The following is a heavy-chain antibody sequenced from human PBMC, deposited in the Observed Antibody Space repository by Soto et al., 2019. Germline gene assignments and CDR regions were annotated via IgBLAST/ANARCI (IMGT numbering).Heavy chain of an antibody. CDR3: ATKARGVIINHLIRINWFDP. CDR1: AGTFSSYT. J-gene: IGHJ5*02. CDR2: FDPEDGET. V-gene: IGHV1-24*01. D-gene: IGHD3-10*01. Sequence: ASVKVSCKASAGTFSSYTISWVRQAPGKGLEWMGGFDPEDGETIYAQKFQGRVTMTEDTSTDTAYMELSSLRSEDTAVYYCATKARGVIINHLIRINWFDPWGQGTLVTVSS.